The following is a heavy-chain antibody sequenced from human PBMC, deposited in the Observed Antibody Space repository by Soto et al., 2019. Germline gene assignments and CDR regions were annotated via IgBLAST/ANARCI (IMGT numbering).Heavy chain of an antibody. D-gene: IGHD3-10*01. CDR2: INNGGSS. CDR1: GGSFSGYY. J-gene: IGHJ2*01. V-gene: IGHV4-34*01. CDR3: ARGRGDGYNQNWYFDL. Sequence: QVHLPQWVAGLLKPSETLSLTCAVYGGSFSGYYWSWIRQPPGKGLEWIGEINNGGSSNYNPSLKSRGSMSVGTSNNQFYLKLTSVTAADTAVYYCARGRGDGYNQNWYFDLWGRGNLVNVSS.